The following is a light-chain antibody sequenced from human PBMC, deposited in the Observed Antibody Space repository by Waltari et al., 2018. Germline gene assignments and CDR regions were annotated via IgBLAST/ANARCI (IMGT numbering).Light chain of an antibody. Sequence: EIVMTQSPATLSVSPGERATLHCRASQSVSSNLAWYQQKPGQAPRLLIYGASTRATGIPARFSGSGSGTEFTHTISSLQSEDFAVYYCQQYNNWPETFGQGTKVEIK. J-gene: IGKJ1*01. CDR2: GAS. CDR1: QSVSSN. CDR3: QQYNNWPET. V-gene: IGKV3-15*01.